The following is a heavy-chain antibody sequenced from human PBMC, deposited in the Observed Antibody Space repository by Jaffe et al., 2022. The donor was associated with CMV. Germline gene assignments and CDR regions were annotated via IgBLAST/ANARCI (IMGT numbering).Heavy chain of an antibody. CDR2: INPNSGGT. D-gene: IGHD2-2*01. V-gene: IGHV1-2*02. J-gene: IGHJ5*02. CDR1: GYTFTGYY. Sequence: QVQLVQSGAEVKKPGASVKVSCKASGYTFTGYYMHWVRQAPGQGLEWMGWINPNSGGTNYAQKFQGRVTMTRDTSISTAYMELSRLRSDDTAVYYCARGYSSTSSGTRKPFDPWGQGTLVTVSS. CDR3: ARGYSSTSSGTRKPFDP.